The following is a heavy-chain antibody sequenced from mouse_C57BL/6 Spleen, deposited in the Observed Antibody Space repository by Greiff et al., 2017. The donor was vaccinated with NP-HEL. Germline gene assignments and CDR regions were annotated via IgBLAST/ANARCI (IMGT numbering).Heavy chain of an antibody. J-gene: IGHJ1*03. V-gene: IGHV1-80*01. CDR3: ARGPYYYGSSYGYFDV. D-gene: IGHD1-1*01. CDR2: IYPGDGDT. CDR1: GYAFSSYW. Sequence: VQLQQSGAELVKPGASVKISCKASGYAFSSYWMNWVKQRPGKGLEWIGQIYPGDGDTNYNGKFKGKATLTADKSSSTAYMQLSSLPSEDSAVYFCARGPYYYGSSYGYFDVWGTGTTVTVSS.